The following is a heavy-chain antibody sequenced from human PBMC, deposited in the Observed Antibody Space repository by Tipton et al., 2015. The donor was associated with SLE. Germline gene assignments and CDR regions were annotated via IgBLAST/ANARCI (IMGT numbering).Heavy chain of an antibody. CDR1: GGSFSGYY. CDR3: ARVGAAAGLYFDY. J-gene: IGHJ4*02. CDR2: ISHSGST. D-gene: IGHD6-13*01. V-gene: IGHV4-34*01. Sequence: TLSLTCAVYGGSFSGYYWSWIRQPPGKGLEWIGEISHSGSTNYNPSLKSRVTISVDTSKNQFSLQLNSVTPEDTAVYYCARVGAAAGLYFDYWGQGTLVPVSS.